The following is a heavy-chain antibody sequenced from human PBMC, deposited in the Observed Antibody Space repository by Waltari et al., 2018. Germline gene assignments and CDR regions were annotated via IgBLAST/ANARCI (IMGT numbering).Heavy chain of an antibody. D-gene: IGHD2-8*01. V-gene: IGHV4-39*01. CDR2: IYSSGST. CDR1: GGSISSSSYY. Sequence: QLQLQESGPGLVKPSETLSLTCTVSGGSISSSSYYWGWIRQPPGKGLAWIGSIYSSGSTYDNPSLKSRVTISVDTSKNQFSLKLSSVTAADTAVYYCARHPAMTIMLWYFDLWGRGTLVTVSS. J-gene: IGHJ2*01. CDR3: ARHPAMTIMLWYFDL.